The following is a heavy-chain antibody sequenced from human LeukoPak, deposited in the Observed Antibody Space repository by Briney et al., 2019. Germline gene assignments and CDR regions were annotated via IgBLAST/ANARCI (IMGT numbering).Heavy chain of an antibody. V-gene: IGHV5-51*01. CDR3: ARRGTSRFRGVHMGPHDGFDI. D-gene: IGHD3-10*01. J-gene: IGHJ3*02. Sequence: GESLKIPCKGSAYSFTSYWIGWVRQMPGEGVEWRGIFYPGDSDTIYSPSFQGQVTISAGKSLTTAFLQSSSTKASDTAMYYCARRGTSRFRGVHMGPHDGFDIWGQGTMVTVSS. CDR1: AYSFTSYW. CDR2: FYPGDSDT.